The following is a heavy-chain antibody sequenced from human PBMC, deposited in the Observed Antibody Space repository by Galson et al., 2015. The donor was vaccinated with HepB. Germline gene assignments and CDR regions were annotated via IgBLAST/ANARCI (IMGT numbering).Heavy chain of an antibody. J-gene: IGHJ4*02. CDR3: ARGHSGCDWLFAY. Sequence: SVKVSCKASGGTFNNYAINWVRQAPGQGLEWMGGIIPELRTTHYGQNFQDRVTLTIDESTGTASMELSSLRSEDSALYYCARGHSGCDWLFAYWGQGTLVTVSS. CDR2: IIPELRTT. CDR1: GGTFNNYA. V-gene: IGHV1-69*05. D-gene: IGHD5-12*01.